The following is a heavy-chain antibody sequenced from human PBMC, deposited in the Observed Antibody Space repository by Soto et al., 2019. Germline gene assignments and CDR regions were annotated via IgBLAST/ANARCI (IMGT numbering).Heavy chain of an antibody. V-gene: IGHV3-NL1*01. J-gene: IGHJ4*02. CDR1: GSTFSSYA. Sequence: GGSLRLSCAASGSTFSSYAMHWVRQAPGKGLEWVAVNYRDHSAYYAGFVKGRFIISRDNSKNTVYLQMNNLRAEDTAVYYCARGPDNYFDVWGQGTLVTVSS. CDR2: NYRDHSA. CDR3: ARGPDNYFDV.